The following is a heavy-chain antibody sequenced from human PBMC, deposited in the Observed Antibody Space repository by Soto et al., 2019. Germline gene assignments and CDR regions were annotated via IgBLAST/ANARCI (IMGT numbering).Heavy chain of an antibody. D-gene: IGHD6-13*01. V-gene: IGHV3-23*01. J-gene: IGHJ4*02. Sequence: PGGSLRLSCAASGFSFGSYALSWVRQAPGKGLEWVSVISESGGSTHYADSVRGRFTVSRDNSKNSLSLRMNSLRDEDTAVYFCAKRSPYSSGWYSPIFDYWGQGALVTVSS. CDR2: ISESGGST. CDR1: GFSFGSYA. CDR3: AKRSPYSSGWYSPIFDY.